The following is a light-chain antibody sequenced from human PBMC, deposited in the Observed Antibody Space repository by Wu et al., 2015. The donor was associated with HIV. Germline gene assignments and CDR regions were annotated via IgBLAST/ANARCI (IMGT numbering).Light chain of an antibody. J-gene: IGKJ2*01. CDR3: QQYDNWPPYT. Sequence: EIVLTQSPGTLSLSPGERATLSCTASQSVSSNLAWYQQKPGQAPRLLIYSTSTRATGVPVRFSGSGSGTEFTLTISSMQSEDFAVYYCQQYDNWPPYTFGQGTKVEIK. CDR2: STS. V-gene: IGKV3-15*01. CDR1: QSVSSN.